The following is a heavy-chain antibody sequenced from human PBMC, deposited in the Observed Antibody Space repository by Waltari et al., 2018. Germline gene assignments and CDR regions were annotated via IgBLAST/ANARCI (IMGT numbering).Heavy chain of an antibody. J-gene: IGHJ4*02. D-gene: IGHD3-16*01. CDR2: IYYSGST. V-gene: IGHV4-59*01. CDR3: ARDYDYFDY. CDR1: Y. Sequence: YMGWIRQPPGKGLEWIGYIYYSGSTNYNPSLKSRVTISVDTSKNQFSLKLSSVTAADTAVYYCARDYDYFDYWGQGTLVTVSS.